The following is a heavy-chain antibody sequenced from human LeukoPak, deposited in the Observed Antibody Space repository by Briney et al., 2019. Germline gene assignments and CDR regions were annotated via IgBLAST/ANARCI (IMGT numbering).Heavy chain of an antibody. Sequence: ASAKVSCKASGGTFSSYAISWVRQAPGQGLEWMGRIIPILGTANYAQKFQGRVTITTDESTSTAYMELSSLRSEDTAVYYCAREVDYDYVWGSYRYNPPLDYWGQGTLVTVSS. D-gene: IGHD3-16*02. V-gene: IGHV1-69*11. CDR1: GGTFSSYA. J-gene: IGHJ4*02. CDR3: AREVDYDYVWGSYRYNPPLDY. CDR2: IIPILGTA.